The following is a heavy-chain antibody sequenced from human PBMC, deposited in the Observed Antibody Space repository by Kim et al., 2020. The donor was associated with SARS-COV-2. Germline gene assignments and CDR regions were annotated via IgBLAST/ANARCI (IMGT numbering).Heavy chain of an antibody. Sequence: DYAAPVKGRFPISRDDSKNTLYLQMNSLKTEDTAVYYCTTVLKDNWFDPWGQGTLVTVSS. V-gene: IGHV3-15*01. J-gene: IGHJ5*02. CDR3: TTVLKDNWFDP.